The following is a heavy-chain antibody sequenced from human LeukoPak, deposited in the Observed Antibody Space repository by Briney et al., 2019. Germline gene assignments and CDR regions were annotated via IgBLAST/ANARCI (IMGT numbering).Heavy chain of an antibody. V-gene: IGHV3-33*06. CDR3: AKIYYYDSSGPYYFDY. CDR2: IWYDGSNK. Sequence: GGSLRLSCAASGFTFSSYGMHWVRQAPGEGLEWVAVIWYDGSNKYYADSVKGRFTISRDNSKNTLYLQMNSLRAEDTAVYYCAKIYYYDSSGPYYFDYWGQGTLVTVSS. CDR1: GFTFSSYG. J-gene: IGHJ4*02. D-gene: IGHD3-22*01.